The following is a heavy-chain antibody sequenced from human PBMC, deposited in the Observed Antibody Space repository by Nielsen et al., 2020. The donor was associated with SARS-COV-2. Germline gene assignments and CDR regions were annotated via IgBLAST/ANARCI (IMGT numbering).Heavy chain of an antibody. CDR1: GGSISSGGYY. D-gene: IGHD4-17*01. J-gene: IGHJ4*02. CDR2: IYYSGST. Sequence: SETLSLTCTVSGGSISSGGYYWSWIRQHPGKGLEWIGYIYYSGSTYYNPSLKSRVTISVDTSKNQFSLKLSSVTAADTAVYYCARVGYGDTDYWGQGTLVTVSS. CDR3: ARVGYGDTDY. V-gene: IGHV4-31*03.